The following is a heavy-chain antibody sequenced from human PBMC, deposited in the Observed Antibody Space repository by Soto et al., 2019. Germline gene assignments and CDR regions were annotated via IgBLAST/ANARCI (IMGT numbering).Heavy chain of an antibody. CDR2: INPDGSVK. J-gene: IGHJ4*02. CDR3: ARGYDYLIDY. CDR1: VFTFSAYW. V-gene: IGHV3-7*01. Sequence: GGSLRLSCAASVFTFSAYWINWVRQTPGKGLEWVANINPDGSVKNYAESVKGRFTISRDNAKNSLYLQMNSLRAEDTAVYSCARGYDYLIDYWGQGTLVTVS. D-gene: IGHD3-22*01.